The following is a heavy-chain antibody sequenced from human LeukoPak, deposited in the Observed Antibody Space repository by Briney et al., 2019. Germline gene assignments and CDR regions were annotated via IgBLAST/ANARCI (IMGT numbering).Heavy chain of an antibody. CDR1: VFTVSSKY. J-gene: IGHJ4*02. CDR2: IFNGGCT. Sequence: PGGSLRLSCAASVFTVSSKYMSGARQAPGKGLECVSVIFNGGCTYYADSVKGRFTISTDNSKNMLYLQMNSLRAEDTAVYYCARGLFASGSYYNFFDYWAQGTLVTVSS. D-gene: IGHD3-10*01. V-gene: IGHV3-66*01. CDR3: ARGLFASGSYYNFFDY.